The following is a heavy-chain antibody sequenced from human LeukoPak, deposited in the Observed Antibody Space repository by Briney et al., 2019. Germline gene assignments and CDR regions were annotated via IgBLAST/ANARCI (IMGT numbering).Heavy chain of an antibody. Sequence: ASVKVSCKASGYTFTSYGISWVRQAPGQGLEWMRWISAYNGNTNYAQKLQGRVTMTTDTSTSTAYMELRSLRSDDTAVYYCARGTPGDDYVWGSPPESDYWGQGTLVTVSS. D-gene: IGHD3-16*01. J-gene: IGHJ4*02. V-gene: IGHV1-18*01. CDR3: ARGTPGDDYVWGSPPESDY. CDR2: ISAYNGNT. CDR1: GYTFTSYG.